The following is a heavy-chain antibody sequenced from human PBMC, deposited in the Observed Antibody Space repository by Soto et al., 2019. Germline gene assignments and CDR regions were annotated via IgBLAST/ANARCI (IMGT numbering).Heavy chain of an antibody. CDR3: ARGAPYGSGSYYKD. Sequence: QVQLVQSGAEVKSPGTSVKVSCRTSGYTFTSAGISWVRQAPGQGLEWMGWISVYNGNTKYAQSVQGRVTMTTDTSTSTAYMELRSLTSDDTAVYYCARGAPYGSGSYYKDWGQGTLVTVSS. D-gene: IGHD3-10*01. V-gene: IGHV1-18*01. CDR1: GYTFTSAG. J-gene: IGHJ1*01. CDR2: ISVYNGNT.